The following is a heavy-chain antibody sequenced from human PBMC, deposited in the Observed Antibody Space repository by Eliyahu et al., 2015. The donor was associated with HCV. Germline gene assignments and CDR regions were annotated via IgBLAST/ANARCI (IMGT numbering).Heavy chain of an antibody. D-gene: IGHD1-26*01. CDR3: ARGYTGSCIDK. Sequence: QVQLVXSGGGVVQPGGSXXLSCAASGFTFSNHPMHWLRQAPGEGLEWVALISYDENNEYYLDSVKGRFTISRDNLKNMVYLQMNSLRAEDTAIYYCARGYTGSCIDKWGQGTLVTVSS. CDR2: ISYDENNE. CDR1: GFTFSNHP. V-gene: IGHV3-30*04. J-gene: IGHJ4*02.